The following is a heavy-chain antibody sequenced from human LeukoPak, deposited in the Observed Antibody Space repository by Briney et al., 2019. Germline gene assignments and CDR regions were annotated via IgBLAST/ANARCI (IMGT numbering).Heavy chain of an antibody. Sequence: PGGSLRLSCAASVFTFSSYWMHWVRQAPGKGLVWVSRINSDGSSTSYADSVKGRFTISRDNAKNTLYLQMNSLRAEDTAVYYCARVNYDYVWGSYRSYYFDYWGQGTLVTVSS. CDR3: ARVNYDYVWGSYRSYYFDY. J-gene: IGHJ4*02. V-gene: IGHV3-74*01. CDR1: VFTFSSYW. D-gene: IGHD3-16*02. CDR2: INSDGSST.